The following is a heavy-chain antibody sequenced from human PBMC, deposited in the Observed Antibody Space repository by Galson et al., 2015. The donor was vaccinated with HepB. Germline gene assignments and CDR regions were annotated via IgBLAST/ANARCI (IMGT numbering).Heavy chain of an antibody. CDR2: INAGNGNT. Sequence: SVKVSCKASGYTFTSYAMHWVRQAPGQRLEWMGWINAGNGNTKYSQKFQGRVTITRDTSASTAYMELSSLRSEDTAVYYCARVTRHYYYGMDVWGQGTMVTVSS. CDR3: ARVTRHYYYGMDV. J-gene: IGHJ6*02. V-gene: IGHV1-3*01. CDR1: GYTFTSYA.